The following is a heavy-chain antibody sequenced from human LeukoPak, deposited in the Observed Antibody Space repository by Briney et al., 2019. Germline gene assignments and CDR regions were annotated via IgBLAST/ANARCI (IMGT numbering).Heavy chain of an antibody. CDR3: AKGLVGATTPYYYGMDV. CDR2: ISGSGGST. J-gene: IGHJ6*02. Sequence: GGSLRLSYAASGFTFSSYAMNWVRQAPGKGLEWISAISGSGGSTYYADSVKGRFTISRDNSKNTLYLQMNSLRAEDTAVYYCAKGLVGATTPYYYGMDVWGQGTTVTVSS. CDR1: GFTFSSYA. D-gene: IGHD1-26*01. V-gene: IGHV3-23*01.